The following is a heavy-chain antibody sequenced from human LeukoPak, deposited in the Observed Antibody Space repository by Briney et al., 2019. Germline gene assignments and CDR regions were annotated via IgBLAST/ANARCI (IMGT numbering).Heavy chain of an antibody. CDR1: GGSLSDYY. J-gene: IGHJ5*02. V-gene: IGHV4-4*07. Sequence: LETLSLSCTVSGGSLSDYYWSWIRQPAGKGLEWIGRLYPSGGATYNPPLTSRLTMSLDTSKNQFSLKLSSMTAADTAVFYCVGVGLRQTAWFDPWGEG. CDR2: LYPSGGA. CDR3: VGVGLRQTAWFDP.